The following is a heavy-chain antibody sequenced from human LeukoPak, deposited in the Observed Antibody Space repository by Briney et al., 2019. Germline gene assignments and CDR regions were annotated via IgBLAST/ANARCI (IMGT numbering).Heavy chain of an antibody. D-gene: IGHD6-19*01. J-gene: IGHJ4*02. CDR1: GYSFTSNY. CDR3: ARDLGSGWYGDYYFDY. Sequence: GASVKISCKASGYSFTSNYMHWVRQAPGQGLEWMGWINPNSGGTNYAQKFQGRVTMTRDTSISTAYMELSRLRSDDTAVYYCARDLGSGWYGDYYFDYWGQGTLVTVSS. V-gene: IGHV1-2*02. CDR2: INPNSGGT.